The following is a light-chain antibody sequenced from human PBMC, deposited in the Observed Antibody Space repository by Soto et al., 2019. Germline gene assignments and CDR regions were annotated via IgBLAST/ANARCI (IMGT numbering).Light chain of an antibody. J-gene: IGLJ2*01. Sequence: QSVLTQPPSASGSPGQSVTISCTGTSSDVGSYDYVSWYQQHPGKAPKLMIYEVNRRPSGVPDRFSGSKSGNTASLTVSGLQAEDEADYYCCSYAGTYTEVFGGGTKLTVL. CDR2: EVN. V-gene: IGLV2-8*01. CDR3: CSYAGTYTEV. CDR1: SSDVGSYDY.